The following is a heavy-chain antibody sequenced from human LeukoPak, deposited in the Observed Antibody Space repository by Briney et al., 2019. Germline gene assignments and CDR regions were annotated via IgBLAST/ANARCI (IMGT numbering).Heavy chain of an antibody. CDR1: GFSFSFFT. V-gene: IGHV3-21*06. J-gene: IGHJ6*03. CDR2: ISDGGSEI. Sequence: GGSLILSCAASGFSFSFFTLNWVRQAPGKGLEWVSSISDGGSEIYYADPVKGRFAISRDDAKNSLSLQMNSLRVEDTAIYYCAKGKSGSYYYYMDVWGKGTTVTVSS. CDR3: AKGKSGSYYYYMDV.